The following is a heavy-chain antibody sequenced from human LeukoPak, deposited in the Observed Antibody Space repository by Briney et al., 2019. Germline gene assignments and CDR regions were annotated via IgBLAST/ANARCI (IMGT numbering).Heavy chain of an antibody. D-gene: IGHD3-16*02. J-gene: IGHJ3*02. CDR3: ARGQYYDYVWGSYRKRDAFDI. CDR1: GGSFSGYY. CDR2: INHSGST. V-gene: IGHV4-34*01. Sequence: PSETLSLTCAVYGGSFSGYYWSWIRQPPGKGLEWIGEINHSGSTNYNPSLKSRVTISVDTSKNQFSLKLSSVTAADTAVYYCARGQYYDYVWGSYRKRDAFDIWGQGTMVTVSS.